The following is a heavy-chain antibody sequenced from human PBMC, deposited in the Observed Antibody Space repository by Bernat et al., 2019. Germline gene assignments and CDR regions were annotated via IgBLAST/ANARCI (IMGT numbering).Heavy chain of an antibody. Sequence: QVQLVESGGGVVQPGRSLRLSCAASGFTFSSYGMHWVRQAPGKGLEWVAVISYDVSNKYYADSVKGRFTISRDNSKNTLYLQMNSLRAEDTAVYYCAKGHSVFWTEDYYGMDVWGQGTTVTVSS. D-gene: IGHD3/OR15-3a*01. J-gene: IGHJ6*02. CDR3: AKGHSVFWTEDYYGMDV. CDR2: ISYDVSNK. CDR1: GFTFSSYG. V-gene: IGHV3-30*18.